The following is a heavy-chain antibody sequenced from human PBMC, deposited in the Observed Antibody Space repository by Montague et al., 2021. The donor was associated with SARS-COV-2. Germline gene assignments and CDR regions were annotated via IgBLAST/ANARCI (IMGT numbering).Heavy chain of an antibody. CDR3: ARLWDTVYYNYGMDV. Sequence: SETRYLTCAVSGGSISSSSYYWGWIRQPPGKGLEWIGSIHYSGSTYYNPSLKSRVSISVDTSKNQFSLKLSSVTAADTAVYYCARLWDTVYYNYGMDVWGQGATVTVSS. CDR2: IHYSGST. CDR1: GGSISSSSYY. D-gene: IGHD1-26*01. V-gene: IGHV4-39*01. J-gene: IGHJ6*02.